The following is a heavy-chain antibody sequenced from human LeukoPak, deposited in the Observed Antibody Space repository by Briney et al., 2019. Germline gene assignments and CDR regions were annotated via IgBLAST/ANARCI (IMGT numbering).Heavy chain of an antibody. CDR1: GFSFSSYS. V-gene: IGHV3-21*01. CDR3: ASFPPYLVRTDAFDI. Sequence: PGGSLRLSCAASGFSFSSYSMKWVRQAPGKGLEWVSSISSSSKYIYYADSVKGRFTISRDNAKNSLYLQMNSLRAEDTAVYYCASFPPYLVRTDAFDIWGQGTMVTVSS. D-gene: IGHD3-10*01. CDR2: ISSSSKYI. J-gene: IGHJ3*02.